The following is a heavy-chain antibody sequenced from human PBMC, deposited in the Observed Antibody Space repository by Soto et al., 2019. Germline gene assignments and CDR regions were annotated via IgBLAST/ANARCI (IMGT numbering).Heavy chain of an antibody. CDR3: ATRTGARYGGWFDP. J-gene: IGHJ5*02. V-gene: IGHV4-30-2*01. D-gene: IGHD1-1*01. Sequence: QLQLQESGSGLVKPSQTLSLTCAVSGGSISSGGYSWSWLRQPPGKGLEWIGYIYHSGSTYYNPSLKSRGTISVDRSKNQFSLKLSSVTAADTAVYYCATRTGARYGGWFDPWGQGTLVTVSS. CDR2: IYHSGST. CDR1: GGSISSGGYS.